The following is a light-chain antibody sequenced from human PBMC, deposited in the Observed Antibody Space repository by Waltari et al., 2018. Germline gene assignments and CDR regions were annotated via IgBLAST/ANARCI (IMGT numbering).Light chain of an antibody. CDR3: QHYLRLPVT. Sequence: IVLTQSPSHLSLSPGESANLPCRTRQSVTRALAWYQQKPGQAPRLLIYGASNRATGIPDRFSGSGSGTDFSLTISSLEPEDFAVYYCQHYLRLPVTFGQGTKVEVK. CDR2: GAS. CDR1: QSVTRA. J-gene: IGKJ1*01. V-gene: IGKV3-20*01.